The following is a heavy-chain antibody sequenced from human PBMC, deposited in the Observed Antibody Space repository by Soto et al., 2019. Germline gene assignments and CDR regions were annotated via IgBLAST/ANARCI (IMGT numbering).Heavy chain of an antibody. CDR2: IYHSGST. V-gene: IGHV4-30-2*01. D-gene: IGHD1-26*01. Sequence: QLQLQEPGSGLVKPSQTLSLTCAVSGGSISSGGYSWSWIRQTPGKGLEWIGYIYHSGSTYYNPSLKSRVTISADRSKNQFSLKLSSVTAADKAVYYCARAGLLGATALGYWGQGTLVTVSS. CDR3: ARAGLLGATALGY. J-gene: IGHJ4*02. CDR1: GGSISSGGYS.